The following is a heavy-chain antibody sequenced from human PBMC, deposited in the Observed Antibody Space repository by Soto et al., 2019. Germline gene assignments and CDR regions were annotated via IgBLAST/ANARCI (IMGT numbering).Heavy chain of an antibody. J-gene: IGHJ4*02. CDR3: TTPNMTQAN. CDR1: GFTFSNAW. V-gene: IGHV3-15*01. Sequence: PGGSLRLSCAASGFTFSNAWMSWVRQAPGKGLEWVGRIKIKTDGGTTDYAAPVKGRFTIPRDDSKNTLYLQMNSLKTEDTAVYYCTTPNMTQANWGQGTLVTVSS. CDR2: IKIKTDGGTT.